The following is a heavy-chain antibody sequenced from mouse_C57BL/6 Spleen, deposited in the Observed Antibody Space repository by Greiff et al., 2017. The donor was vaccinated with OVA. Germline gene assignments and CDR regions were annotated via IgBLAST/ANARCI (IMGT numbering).Heavy chain of an antibody. V-gene: IGHV3-1*01. CDR2: ISYSGST. CDR1: GYSITSGYD. Sequence: EVMLVESGPGMVKPSQSLSLTCTVTGYSITSGYDWHWIRHFPGNKLEWMGYISYSGSTNYNPSLKSRISITHDTSKNHFFLKLNSVTTEDTATYYCARGTEREFAYWGQGTLVTVSA. J-gene: IGHJ3*01. CDR3: ARGTEREFAY.